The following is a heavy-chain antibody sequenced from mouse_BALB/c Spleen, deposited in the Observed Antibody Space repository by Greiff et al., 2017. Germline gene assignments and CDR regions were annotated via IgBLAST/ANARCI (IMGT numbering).Heavy chain of an antibody. CDR1: GYTFTSYW. CDR2: INPSNGRT. J-gene: IGHJ3*01. Sequence: QVQLQQPGAELVKPGASVKLSCKASGYTFTSYWMHWVKQRPGQGLEWIGEINPSNGRTNYNEKFKSKATLTVDKSSSTAYMQLSSLTSEDSAVDYCARLGDGYFFAYWGQGTLVTVSA. D-gene: IGHD2-3*01. V-gene: IGHV1S81*02. CDR3: ARLGDGYFFAY.